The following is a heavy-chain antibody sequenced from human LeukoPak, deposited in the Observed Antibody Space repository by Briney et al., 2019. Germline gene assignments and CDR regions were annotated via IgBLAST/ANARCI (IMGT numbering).Heavy chain of an antibody. CDR2: ISSSSSYI. J-gene: IGHJ3*02. Sequence: GGSLRLSCAASGFTFSSYSMNWVRQAPGKGLEWVSSISSSSSYIYYADSVKGRFTISRDNSKNTLYLQMNSLRAEDTAVYYCAKRERALFLEWLLRGAFDIWGQGTMVTVSS. D-gene: IGHD3-3*01. CDR3: AKRERALFLEWLLRGAFDI. V-gene: IGHV3-21*04. CDR1: GFTFSSYS.